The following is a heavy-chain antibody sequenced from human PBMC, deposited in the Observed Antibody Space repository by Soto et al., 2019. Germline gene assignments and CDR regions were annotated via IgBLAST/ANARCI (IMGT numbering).Heavy chain of an antibody. CDR1: GGSISNYY. D-gene: IGHD6-19*01. CDR3: ARGAVAGTRLNWFDP. Sequence: PSETLSLTCTVSGGSISNYYWTWIRQPPGKGLEWIGYIYYSGNTNYNPSLKSRVTISLDTSKNQLSLKVSSVTAADTAVYYCARGAVAGTRLNWFDPWGQGTLVTVSS. V-gene: IGHV4-59*01. J-gene: IGHJ5*02. CDR2: IYYSGNT.